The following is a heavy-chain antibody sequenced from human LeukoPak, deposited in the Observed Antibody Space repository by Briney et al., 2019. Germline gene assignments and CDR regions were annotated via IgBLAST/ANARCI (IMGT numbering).Heavy chain of an antibody. D-gene: IGHD6-13*01. Sequence: ASVTVSFTASGYTFTSYYIHWVRQAPGQGLEWMGIINPSAGGTSYAQKFQGRVTMTRDTSTSTVYMELSSLRSEDTAVYYCARGGYSSSWDWFDPWGQGTLVTVSS. CDR3: ARGGYSSSWDWFDP. CDR1: GYTFTSYY. J-gene: IGHJ5*02. V-gene: IGHV1-46*01. CDR2: INPSAGGT.